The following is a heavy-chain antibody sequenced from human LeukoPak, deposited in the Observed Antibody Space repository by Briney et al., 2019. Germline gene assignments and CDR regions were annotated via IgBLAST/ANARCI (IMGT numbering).Heavy chain of an antibody. CDR1: GFTVSSNH. CDR3: ARASFYGSSWSYYYYYYYMDV. V-gene: IGHV3-53*01. D-gene: IGHD6-13*01. J-gene: IGHJ6*03. CDR2: SHSGGNP. Sequence: GGSLRLSCEASGFTVSSNHMTWVRQAPGKGLEWVSLSHSGGNPYYADSVKGRFTISRDNAKNTLYLQMNSLRAEDTAVYYCARASFYGSSWSYYYYYYYMDVWGKGTTVTVSS.